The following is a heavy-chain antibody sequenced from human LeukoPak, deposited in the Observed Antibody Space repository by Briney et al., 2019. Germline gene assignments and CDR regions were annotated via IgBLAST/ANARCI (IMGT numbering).Heavy chain of an antibody. CDR2: ISSSSSYT. CDR3: ASGDSGYDSPDY. J-gene: IGHJ4*02. V-gene: IGHV3-11*06. Sequence: PGGSLRLSCAASGFTFSDYYTSWIRQAPGKGLEWVSYISSSSSYTNYADSVKGRFTISRDNAKNSLYLQMNSLRAEDTAVYYCASGDSGYDSPDYWGQGTLVTVSS. D-gene: IGHD5-12*01. CDR1: GFTFSDYY.